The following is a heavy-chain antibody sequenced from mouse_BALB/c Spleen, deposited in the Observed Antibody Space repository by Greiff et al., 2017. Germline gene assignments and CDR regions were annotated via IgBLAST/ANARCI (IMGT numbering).Heavy chain of an antibody. CDR1: GYSITSDYA. Sequence: EVKLMESGPGLVKPSQSLSLTCTVTGYSITSDYAWNWIRQFPGNKLEWMGYISYSGSTSYNPSLKSRISITRDTSKNQFFLQLNSVTTEDTATYYCARWLPSYWYFDVWGAGTTVTVSS. J-gene: IGHJ1*01. D-gene: IGHD2-2*01. CDR3: ARWLPSYWYFDV. CDR2: ISYSGST. V-gene: IGHV3-2*02.